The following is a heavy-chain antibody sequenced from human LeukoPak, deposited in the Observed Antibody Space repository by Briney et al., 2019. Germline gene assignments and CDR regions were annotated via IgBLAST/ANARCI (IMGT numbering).Heavy chain of an antibody. D-gene: IGHD3-22*01. V-gene: IGHV3-7*01. CDR2: IKEDGSEK. CDR1: GFTFSSYW. Sequence: GGSLRLSCAASGFTFSSYWMSWVRQAPGKGLEWVANIKEDGSEKYYVDSVKGRFTISRDNAKNSLYLQMNSLRAEDTAVYYCARNGDYYDSSGYYWGGGDYYYMDVWGKGTTVTVSS. J-gene: IGHJ6*03. CDR3: ARNGDYYDSSGYYWGGGDYYYMDV.